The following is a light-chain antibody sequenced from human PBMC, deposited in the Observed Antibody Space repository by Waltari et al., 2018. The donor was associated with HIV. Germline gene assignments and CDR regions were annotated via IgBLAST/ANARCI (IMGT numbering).Light chain of an antibody. J-gene: IGKJ4*01. CDR1: QGISSY. Sequence: DLQLTQSPSFLSASVGDRVTITCRASQGISSYLAWYQQKPGKAPKLLVYAASTLQSGVPSRFSGSGSGTEFTHTISSQQPEEYATYYCQQLNSFPHTFGGGTKVEIK. CDR3: QQLNSFPHT. CDR2: AAS. V-gene: IGKV1-9*01.